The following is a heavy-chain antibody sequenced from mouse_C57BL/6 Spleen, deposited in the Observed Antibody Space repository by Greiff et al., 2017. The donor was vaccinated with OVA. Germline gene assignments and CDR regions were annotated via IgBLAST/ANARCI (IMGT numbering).Heavy chain of an antibody. J-gene: IGHJ3*01. CDR2: IYPGDGDT. V-gene: IGHV1-80*01. Sequence: VQLQQSGAGLVKPGASVKISCKASGYAFSSYWMNWVKQRPGKGLEWIGQIYPGDGDTNYNGKLKGKATLTADKSSSTAYMQLSSLTSEYSAVYYCAREIYYGNWAYWGQGTLVTVSA. D-gene: IGHD2-1*01. CDR1: GYAFSSYW. CDR3: AREIYYGNWAY.